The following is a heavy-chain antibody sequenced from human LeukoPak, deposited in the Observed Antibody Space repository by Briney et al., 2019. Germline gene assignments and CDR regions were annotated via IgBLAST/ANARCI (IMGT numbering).Heavy chain of an antibody. V-gene: IGHV4-59*08. CDR2: VHYSGST. J-gene: IGHJ4*02. CDR3: ARQGLDY. CDR1: GGSISPYS. Sequence: SETLSLTCTVSGGSISPYSWSWIRQPPGKGLEWIGYVHYSGSTNYNPSLKSRVTISVDTSKNQFSLKLSSVTAADTAVYYCARQGLDYWGQGTLVTVSS.